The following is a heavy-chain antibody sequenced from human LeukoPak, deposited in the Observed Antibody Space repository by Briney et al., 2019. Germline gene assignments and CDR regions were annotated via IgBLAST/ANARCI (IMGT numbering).Heavy chain of an antibody. CDR3: ARDWRWLQFFGLEEKGAFDI. CDR1: GYTFTGYY. Sequence: ASVKVSCKDSGYTFTGYYMHWLRQAPGQGLEGMGWINPNSGGTNYAQKFHGRVTMNRDTSISTAYMELSRLRSDDTAVYYCARDWRWLQFFGLEEKGAFDIWGQGTRVTVSS. CDR2: INPNSGGT. D-gene: IGHD5-24*01. V-gene: IGHV1-2*02. J-gene: IGHJ3*02.